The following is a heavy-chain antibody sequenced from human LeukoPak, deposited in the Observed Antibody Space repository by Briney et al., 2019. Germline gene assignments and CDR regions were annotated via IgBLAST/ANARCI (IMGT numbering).Heavy chain of an antibody. J-gene: IGHJ4*02. CDR1: GFDFGAYE. V-gene: IGHV3-48*03. CDR3: TTLGYHLDS. Sequence: GGALRLSCAASGFDFGAYERNCVRQAPGKGPEGGAYFAGSDTTKYYAASVRGRFTISKDTAKKSLYLKMNRLRAEDTALYYCTTLGYHLDSWGQGTLVTVSS. CDR2: FAGSDTTK. D-gene: IGHD3-22*01.